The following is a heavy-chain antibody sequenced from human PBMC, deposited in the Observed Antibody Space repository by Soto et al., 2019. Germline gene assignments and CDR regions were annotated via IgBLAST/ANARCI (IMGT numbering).Heavy chain of an antibody. V-gene: IGHV1-18*01. Sequence: QVQLVQSGGEVKKPGASVKVSCKTSGYSVTTYGSRWVRQAPVQGLEWMGWISAYNGNTNYAQKLQDRVTMTTDTSTSTAYMELRSLRSDDTAVYYCAREGPAPYYYYGMDVWGQGSTVTVSS. J-gene: IGHJ6*02. CDR2: ISAYNGNT. CDR1: GYSVTTYG. CDR3: AREGPAPYYYYGMDV.